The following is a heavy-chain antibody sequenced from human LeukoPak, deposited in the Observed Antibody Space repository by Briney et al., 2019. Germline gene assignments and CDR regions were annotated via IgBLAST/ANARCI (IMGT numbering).Heavy chain of an antibody. D-gene: IGHD4-17*01. CDR2: IYYSGST. CDR3: AREERSVTTSNYFDY. Sequence: KTSETLSLTCTVSGGSISSSSYYWGWIRQPPGKGLEWIGSIYYSGSTYYNPSLKSRVTISVDTSKNQFSLKLSSVTAADTAVYYCAREERSVTTSNYFDYWGQGTLVTVSS. J-gene: IGHJ4*02. V-gene: IGHV4-39*07. CDR1: GGSISSSSYY.